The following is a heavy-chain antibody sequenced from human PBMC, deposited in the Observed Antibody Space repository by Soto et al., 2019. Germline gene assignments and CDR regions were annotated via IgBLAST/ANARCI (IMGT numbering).Heavy chain of an antibody. CDR2: ISGGGGST. CDR1: GFTFSSYD. D-gene: IGHD3-10*01. J-gene: IGHJ4*02. CDR3: AKGAGSDSGRY. Sequence: EVQLLESGGGLVQPGGSLRVSCVASGFTFSSYDMNWVRQAPGKGLEWVSGISGGGGSTHYADSVKGRFTISRDNSRNTLYLQMNSLRVDDTAVYYCAKGAGSDSGRYWGQGTLVTVSS. V-gene: IGHV3-23*01.